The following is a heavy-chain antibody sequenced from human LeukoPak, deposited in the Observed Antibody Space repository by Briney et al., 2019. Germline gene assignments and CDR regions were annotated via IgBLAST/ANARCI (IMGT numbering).Heavy chain of an antibody. D-gene: IGHD4-17*01. CDR2: IYFSGST. CDR3: ARRPTMNDSGDRNSYYYYGMDV. CDR1: GASISSSSYY. J-gene: IGHJ6*02. V-gene: IGHV4-39*01. Sequence: PSETLSLTCTVSGASISSSSYYWGWIRQPPGKGLEWIGCIYFSGSTYYNPSLKSRVTISVDTSKNQFSLKLSSVTAADTAVYYCARRPTMNDSGDRNSYYYYGMDVWGQGTTVTVSS.